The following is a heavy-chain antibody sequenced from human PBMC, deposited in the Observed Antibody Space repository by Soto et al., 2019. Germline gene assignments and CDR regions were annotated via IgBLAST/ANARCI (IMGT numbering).Heavy chain of an antibody. CDR3: ARRWGRSFDY. CDR2: IYYSGST. Sequence: SETLSLTCTVSGVSMISYYWSWIRQPPGRGLEWIGYIYYSGSTNYNPSLKSRVTISVDTSKNQFSLKLSSVTAADTAVYYCARRWGRSFDYWGQGTLVTVSS. J-gene: IGHJ4*02. CDR1: GVSMISYY. V-gene: IGHV4-59*08. D-gene: IGHD2-15*01.